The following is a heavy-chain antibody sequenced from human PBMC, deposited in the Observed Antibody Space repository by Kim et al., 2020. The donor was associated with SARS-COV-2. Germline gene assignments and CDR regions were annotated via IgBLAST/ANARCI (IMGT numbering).Heavy chain of an antibody. D-gene: IGHD3-3*01. CDR2: INTNTGNP. CDR1: GYTFTSYA. J-gene: IGHJ4*02. Sequence: ASVKVSCKASGYTFTSYAMNWVRQAPGQWLEWMGWINTNTGNPTYAQGFTGRFVFSLDTSVSTAYLQISSLKAEDTAVYYCAREDYDFWSGYPNYFDYWGQGTLVTVSS. V-gene: IGHV7-4-1*02. CDR3: AREDYDFWSGYPNYFDY.